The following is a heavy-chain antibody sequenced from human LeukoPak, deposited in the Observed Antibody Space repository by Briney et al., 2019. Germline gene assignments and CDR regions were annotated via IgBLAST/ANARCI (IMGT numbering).Heavy chain of an antibody. CDR1: GFTFSSYA. D-gene: IGHD5/OR15-5a*01. CDR3: ARGPRSTTKYDAFDI. V-gene: IGHV3-23*01. CDR2: ISGGGDNT. J-gene: IGHJ3*02. Sequence: GGSLRLSCAASGFTFSSYAMSWVRQAPGKCLEWVSAISGGGDNTYYADSVKGRFTISRDNSKNTRYLQMNSLRAEDTAVYYCARGPRSTTKYDAFDIWGQGTMVTVSS.